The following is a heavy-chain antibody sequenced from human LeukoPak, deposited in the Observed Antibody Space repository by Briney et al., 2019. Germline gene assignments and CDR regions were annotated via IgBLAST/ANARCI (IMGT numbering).Heavy chain of an antibody. J-gene: IGHJ3*02. V-gene: IGHV3-9*01. CDR1: GFTFDDYA. CDR3: AKDRDAFDI. CDR2: ISWNSGSI. Sequence: GRSLRLSCSASGFTFDDYAMHWVRQAPGKGLEWVSGISWNSGSIGYADSVKGRFTISRDNAKNSLYLQMNSLRAEDTALYYCAKDRDAFDIWGQGTMVTVSS.